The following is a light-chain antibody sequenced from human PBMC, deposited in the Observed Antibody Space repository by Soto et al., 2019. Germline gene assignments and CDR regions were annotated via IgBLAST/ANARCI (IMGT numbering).Light chain of an antibody. CDR2: EVS. CDR3: SSYAGSNNYVV. V-gene: IGLV2-8*01. Sequence: QSVLTQPPSASGSPGQSVTISCTGTSSDVGSYNYVSWYQQHPGTAPKLMISEVSKRPSGVPDRFSGSKSGNTASLTVSGLQAEDEADYYCSSYAGSNNYVVFGGGTKLTVL. CDR1: SSDVGSYNY. J-gene: IGLJ2*01.